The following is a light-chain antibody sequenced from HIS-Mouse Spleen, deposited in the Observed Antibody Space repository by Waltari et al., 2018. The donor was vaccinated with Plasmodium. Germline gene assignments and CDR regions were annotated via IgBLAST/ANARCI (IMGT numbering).Light chain of an antibody. CDR1: ALPKKY. Sequence: SYELTQPPSVSVSPGQTARITCSGDALPKKYAYWSQQKSGQAPGLVIYEDSKRPSGIPEGVSGSSSGTMATLTISGAQVEDEADYYCYSTDSSGNHRVFGGGTKLTVL. CDR2: EDS. J-gene: IGLJ3*02. V-gene: IGLV3-10*01. CDR3: YSTDSSGNHRV.